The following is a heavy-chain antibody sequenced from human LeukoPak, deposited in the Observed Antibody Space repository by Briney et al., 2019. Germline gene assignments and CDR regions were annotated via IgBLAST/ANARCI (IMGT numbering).Heavy chain of an antibody. CDR3: ARDGAYGSGSYYHDY. D-gene: IGHD3-10*01. CDR2: ISGSSSYI. Sequence: GGSLRLSCAASGFTFSSYSMNWVRQAPGKGLEWVSSISGSSSYIYYADSVKGRFIISRDNAKNSLYLQMNSLRAEDTAVYCCARDGAYGSGSYYHDYWGQGTLVTVSS. V-gene: IGHV3-21*01. J-gene: IGHJ4*02. CDR1: GFTFSSYS.